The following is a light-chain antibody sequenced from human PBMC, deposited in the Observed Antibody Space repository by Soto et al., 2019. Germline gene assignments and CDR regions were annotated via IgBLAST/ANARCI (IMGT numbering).Light chain of an antibody. J-gene: IGLJ7*01. CDR1: SSDVGSYHL. CDR2: EGS. CDR3: CSYAGKV. Sequence: QSALTQPASVSGSPGQSITISCTGTSSDVGSYHLVSWYQQHPGKAPKLMIYEGSKRPSGVSNRFSGSKSGNTASLTISGLQAEDEADYYCCSYAGKVFGGGTQLTVL. V-gene: IGLV2-23*01.